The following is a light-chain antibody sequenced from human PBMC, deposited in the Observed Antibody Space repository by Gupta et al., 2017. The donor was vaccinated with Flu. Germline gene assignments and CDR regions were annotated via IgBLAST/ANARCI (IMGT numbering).Light chain of an antibody. Sequence: DIQLTQSPSSLSASVGDRVTITCQASQDISNYLNWYQQKPGKAPKLLIYEACNLETGVPSRLRGSGSGTDFTFTSSSRQPEDIATYYCQQYDNLPSYSFGQGTKLEIK. CDR2: EAC. CDR3: QQYDNLPSYS. V-gene: IGKV1-33*01. J-gene: IGKJ2*03. CDR1: QDISNY.